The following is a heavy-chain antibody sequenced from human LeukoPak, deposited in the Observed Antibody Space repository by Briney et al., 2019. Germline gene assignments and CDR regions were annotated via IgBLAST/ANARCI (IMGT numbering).Heavy chain of an antibody. CDR3: ARGAFEYIYGDYYYYYMDV. V-gene: IGHV1-69*05. CDR2: IIPIFGTA. CDR1: GGTFSSYA. J-gene: IGHJ6*03. Sequence: GASVKVSCKASGGTFSSYAISWVRQAPGQGLEWMGGIIPIFGTANYAQKFQGRVTITTDESTSTAYMELSSLRSEDTAVYYCARGAFEYIYGDYYYYYMDVWGKGTTVTVSS. D-gene: IGHD5-18*01.